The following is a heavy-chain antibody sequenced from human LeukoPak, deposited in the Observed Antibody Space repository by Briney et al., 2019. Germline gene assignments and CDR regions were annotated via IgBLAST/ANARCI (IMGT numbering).Heavy chain of an antibody. V-gene: IGHV3-23*01. CDR1: GFTFSSYA. CDR2: ISGSGGST. J-gene: IGHJ5*02. CDR3: ARSRPDIFTGYADP. Sequence: PGGSLRLSCAASGFTFSSYAMSWVRQAPGKGLEWVSAISGSGGSTYYADSVKGRFTISRDNSKNTLYLQMNSLRAEDTAVYYCARSRPDIFTGYADPWGQGTLVTVSS. D-gene: IGHD3-9*01.